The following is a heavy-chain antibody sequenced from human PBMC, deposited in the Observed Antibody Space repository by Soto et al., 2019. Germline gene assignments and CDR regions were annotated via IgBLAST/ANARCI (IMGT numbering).Heavy chain of an antibody. J-gene: IGHJ3*02. V-gene: IGHV4-31*03. CDR2: IYYSGST. CDR3: ARDQPRDYGDYSAAFDI. CDR1: GGSISSGGYY. D-gene: IGHD4-17*01. Sequence: QVQLQESGPGLVKPSQTLSLTCTVSGGSISSGGYYWSWIRQHPGKGLEWIGYIYYSGSTYYNPSLKSRVTTSVDTSKNQFSLKLSSVTAADTAVYYCARDQPRDYGDYSAAFDIWGQGTMVTVSS.